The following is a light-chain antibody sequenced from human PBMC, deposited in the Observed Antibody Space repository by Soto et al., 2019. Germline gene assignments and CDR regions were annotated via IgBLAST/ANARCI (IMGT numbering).Light chain of an antibody. V-gene: IGKV3-15*01. Sequence: EIVLTQSPATLSLSPGERATLSCRASQSVRSNLARYQQKPGQAPRLLIYGASTRATGIPARFSGSGSGTEFTLTISSLQSEDFAVYYCQQYNDWWTFGQGTKVDIK. J-gene: IGKJ1*01. CDR1: QSVRSN. CDR2: GAS. CDR3: QQYNDWWT.